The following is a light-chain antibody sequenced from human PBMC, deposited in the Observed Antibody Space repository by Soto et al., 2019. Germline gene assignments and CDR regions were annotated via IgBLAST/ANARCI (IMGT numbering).Light chain of an antibody. Sequence: EIQITQYPSSLSASLGDRFTITCKASQDISNYLNWYQQKPWKAPKLLIYDASNLETGVPSRFSGSGSGTDFTLTISSLQPEDIATYYCQPYDNLPLTVGEGTKVEI. V-gene: IGKV1-33*01. CDR3: QPYDNLPLT. J-gene: IGKJ4*01. CDR2: DAS. CDR1: QDISNY.